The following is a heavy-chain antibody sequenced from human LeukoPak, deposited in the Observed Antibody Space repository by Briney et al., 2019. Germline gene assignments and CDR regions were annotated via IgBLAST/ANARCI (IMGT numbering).Heavy chain of an antibody. V-gene: IGHV3-53*01. CDR1: GFSVSSHY. Sequence: GGSLRLSCAASGFSVSSHYMSWVRQAPGKGLEWVSVIYSGGTTYYADAVEGRFTISRDNSKNTLYLQMNSLRAEDTAVYFCAESSGNYLYFDYWGQGTLVTVSS. J-gene: IGHJ4*02. D-gene: IGHD3-10*01. CDR2: IYSGGTT. CDR3: AESSGNYLYFDY.